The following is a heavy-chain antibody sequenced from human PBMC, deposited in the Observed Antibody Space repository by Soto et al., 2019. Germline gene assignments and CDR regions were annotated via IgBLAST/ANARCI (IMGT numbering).Heavy chain of an antibody. CDR3: ASHYSSSSLGLDQNYYYYYGMDV. CDR1: GYTFTGYY. CDR2: INPNSGGT. D-gene: IGHD6-6*01. Sequence: ASVKVSCKASGYTFTGYYMDWVRQAPGQGLEWMGWINPNSGGTNYAQKFQGRVTMTRDTSISTAYMELSRLRSDDTAVYYCASHYSSSSLGLDQNYYYYYGMDVWGQGTTVTVSS. V-gene: IGHV1-2*02. J-gene: IGHJ6*02.